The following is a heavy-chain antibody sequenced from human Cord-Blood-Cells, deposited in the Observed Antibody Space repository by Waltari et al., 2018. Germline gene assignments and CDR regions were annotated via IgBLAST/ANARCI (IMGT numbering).Heavy chain of an antibody. Sequence: QVTLRESGPALVKPTQTLTLTCTSSGFSLSTSGMCVSWIRQPPGKALEWLALIDWDDDKYYSTSLKTRLTISKDTSKNQVVLTMTNMDPVDTATYYCARSYAYYDFWSGYPPDFDYWGQGTLVTVSS. V-gene: IGHV2-70*01. D-gene: IGHD3-3*01. CDR2: IDWDDDK. J-gene: IGHJ4*02. CDR3: ARSYAYYDFWSGYPPDFDY. CDR1: GFSLSTSGMC.